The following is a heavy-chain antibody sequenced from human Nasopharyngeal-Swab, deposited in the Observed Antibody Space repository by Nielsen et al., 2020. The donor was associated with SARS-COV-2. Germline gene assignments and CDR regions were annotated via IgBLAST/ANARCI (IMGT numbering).Heavy chain of an antibody. CDR1: GGSISSSSYY. J-gene: IGHJ4*02. D-gene: IGHD3-10*01. CDR3: ARGVSRTGEFMFYFDY. V-gene: IGHV4-39*01. Sequence: SETLSLTCTVSGGSISSSSYYWGWIRQPPGQGLEWIGSIYYSGSTYYNPSLKSRVTISVDTSKNQFSLKLSSVTAADTAVYYCARGVSRTGEFMFYFDYWGQGTLVTVSS. CDR2: IYYSGST.